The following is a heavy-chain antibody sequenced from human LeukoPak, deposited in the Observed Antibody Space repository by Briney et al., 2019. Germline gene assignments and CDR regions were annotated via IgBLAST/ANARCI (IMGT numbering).Heavy chain of an antibody. D-gene: IGHD3-9*01. CDR1: GFTFSSYG. CDR3: AKEGPTYYDILTGYYLDY. J-gene: IGHJ4*02. V-gene: IGHV3-30*18. Sequence: PGGSLRLSCAASGFTFSSYGMHWVRQAPGKGLEWVAVISYDGSNKYYADSVKGRFTISRDNSKNTLYLQMNSLRAEDTAVYYCAKEGPTYYDILTGYYLDYWGQGTLVTVSS. CDR2: ISYDGSNK.